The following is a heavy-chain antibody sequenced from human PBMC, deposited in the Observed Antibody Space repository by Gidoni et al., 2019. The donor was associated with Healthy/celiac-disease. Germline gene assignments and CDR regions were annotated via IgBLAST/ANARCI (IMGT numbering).Heavy chain of an antibody. V-gene: IGHV3-30*18. Sequence: QVQLVESGGGVVQPGRSLTLPCAASGFPFRSFGRHWVRPAPGMGLEWGAVISYNGSNKYYADSVKGRFTISRDNSKNTLYLQMNSLRAEDTAVYYCAKGLGVVVVAAPGYWGQGTLVTVSS. J-gene: IGHJ4*02. D-gene: IGHD2-15*01. CDR2: ISYNGSNK. CDR1: GFPFRSFG. CDR3: AKGLGVVVVAAPGY.